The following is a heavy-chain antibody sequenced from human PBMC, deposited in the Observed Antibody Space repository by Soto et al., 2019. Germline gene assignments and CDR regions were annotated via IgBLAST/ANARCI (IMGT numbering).Heavy chain of an antibody. V-gene: IGHV4-59*01. Sequence: PSETLSLTCTVSGGSISSYYWSWIRQPPGKGLEWIGYIYYSGSTNYNPSLKSRVTISVDTSKNQFSLKLSSVTAADTAVYYCARATSYYYYYMEVWGKGTTVTVSS. CDR3: ARATSYYYYYMEV. D-gene: IGHD1-1*01. J-gene: IGHJ6*03. CDR2: IYYSGST. CDR1: GGSISSYY.